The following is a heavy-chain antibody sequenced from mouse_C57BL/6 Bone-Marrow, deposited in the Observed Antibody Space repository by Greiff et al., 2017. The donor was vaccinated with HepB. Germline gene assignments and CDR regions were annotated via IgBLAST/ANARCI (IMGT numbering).Heavy chain of an antibody. CDR3: ARGVYWWCFDY. CDR1: GFTFSDYG. J-gene: IGHJ2*01. V-gene: IGHV5-17*01. CDR2: ISSGSSTI. Sequence: EVQVLQSGAGLVKPGASLKFSCTASGFTFSDYGMHWVRQTPEKGLEWVAYISSGSSTIYYEDTVKGQFTFSRDNAKNTVFMQMTSLRSEDTAMYYCARGVYWWCFDYWGQGTTLTVSS. D-gene: IGHD1-1*02.